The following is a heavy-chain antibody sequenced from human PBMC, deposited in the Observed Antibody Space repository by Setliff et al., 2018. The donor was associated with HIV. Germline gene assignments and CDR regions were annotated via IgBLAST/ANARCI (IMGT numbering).Heavy chain of an antibody. Sequence: ASVKVSCKASGYTFTSYGISWGLQAPGQGLEWMGWISAYNGDTLFEQNLQGRVTMTTDTSTSTAYRELRSLRSDDTDMFYCASDPGYCSGGRCYGADVQHWGQGTLVTV. CDR1: GYTFTSYG. V-gene: IGHV1-18*01. D-gene: IGHD2-15*01. J-gene: IGHJ1*01. CDR3: ASDPGYCSGGRCYGADVQH. CDR2: ISAYNGDT.